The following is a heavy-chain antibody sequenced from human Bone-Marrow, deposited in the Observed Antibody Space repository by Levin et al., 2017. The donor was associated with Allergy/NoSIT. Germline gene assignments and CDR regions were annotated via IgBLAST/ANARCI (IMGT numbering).Heavy chain of an antibody. Sequence: GESLKISCAGSGFTFSSYAMSWVRQAPGKGLEWVSSLSGSGDSTYYADSVKDRFTISRDNSKNTLYLQMDSLRVEDTAVYYCAKEYYFDSSGALFDYWAQGTLVTVSS. D-gene: IGHD3-22*01. V-gene: IGHV3-23*01. J-gene: IGHJ4*02. CDR3: AKEYYFDSSGALFDY. CDR2: LSGSGDST. CDR1: GFTFSSYA.